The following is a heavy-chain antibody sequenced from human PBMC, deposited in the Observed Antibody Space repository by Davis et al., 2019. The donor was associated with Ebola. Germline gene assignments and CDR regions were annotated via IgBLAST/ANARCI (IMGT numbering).Heavy chain of an antibody. CDR2: IYDTGYT. D-gene: IGHD1-1*01. Sequence: SETLSLTCKVSGGSMESYYWTWIRQPPGKGLEWMGYIYDTGYTTYSPSLKSRVTLSVDTSKNQFSLKLTSVTAADTAVYYCARDAARYVADWYFDLWGRGTLVTVSS. CDR1: GGSMESYY. V-gene: IGHV4-59*01. CDR3: ARDAARYVADWYFDL. J-gene: IGHJ2*01.